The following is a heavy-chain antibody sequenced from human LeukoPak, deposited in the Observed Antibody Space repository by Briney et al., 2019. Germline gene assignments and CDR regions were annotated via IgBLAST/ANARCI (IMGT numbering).Heavy chain of an antibody. J-gene: IGHJ6*03. CDR1: RFTFSTYW. V-gene: IGHV3-53*01. D-gene: IGHD7-27*01. CDR2: IYSGGAT. CDR3: ASKGATGDLYYYYMDV. Sequence: GGSLRLSCAASRFTFSTYWMHWVRQAPGKGLEWVSVIYSGGATYYADSVKGRFTISRDNSKNTLYLQMNSLRAEDTAVYYCASKGATGDLYYYYMDVWGKGTTVTVSS.